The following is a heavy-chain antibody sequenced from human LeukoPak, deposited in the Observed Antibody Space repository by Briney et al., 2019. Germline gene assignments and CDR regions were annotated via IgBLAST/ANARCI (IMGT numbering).Heavy chain of an antibody. J-gene: IGHJ4*02. CDR2: ISSSSSYI. Sequence: GGSLRLPCAASGFTFSSYSMNWVRQAPGKGLEWVSSISSSSSYIYYADSVKGRFTISRDNAKNSLYLQMNSLRAEDTAVYYCASEAVAGTFDYWGQGTLVTVSS. V-gene: IGHV3-21*01. CDR3: ASEAVAGTFDY. D-gene: IGHD6-19*01. CDR1: GFTFSSYS.